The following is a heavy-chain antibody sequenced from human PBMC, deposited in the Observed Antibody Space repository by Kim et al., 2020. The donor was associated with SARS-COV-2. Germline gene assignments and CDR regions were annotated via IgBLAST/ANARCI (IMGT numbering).Heavy chain of an antibody. J-gene: IGHJ4*02. CDR1: GFTFSSYA. Sequence: GGSLRLSCAASGFTFSSYAMSWVRQAPGQGLEWVSAISGSGGSTYYADSVKGRFTISRDNSTNKLYLQMNSLRAEDAAVYYCAKESDCSGGSCYLGAHYYFDYWGQGTLVTVSS. CDR2: ISGSGGST. CDR3: AKESDCSGGSCYLGAHYYFDY. V-gene: IGHV3-23*01. D-gene: IGHD2-15*01.